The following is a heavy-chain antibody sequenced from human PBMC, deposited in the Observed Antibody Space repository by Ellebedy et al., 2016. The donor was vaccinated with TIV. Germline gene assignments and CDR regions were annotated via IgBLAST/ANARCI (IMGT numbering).Heavy chain of an antibody. J-gene: IGHJ4*02. CDR2: IIPIFGTA. Sequence: ASVKVSCKASGGTFSSYAISWVRQAPGQGLEWMGGIIPIFGTANYAQKFQGRVTITADKSTSTAYMELSSLRSEDTAVYYCARDIVTPKDSYFDYWGQGTLVTVSS. D-gene: IGHD1-26*01. V-gene: IGHV1-69*06. CDR1: GGTFSSYA. CDR3: ARDIVTPKDSYFDY.